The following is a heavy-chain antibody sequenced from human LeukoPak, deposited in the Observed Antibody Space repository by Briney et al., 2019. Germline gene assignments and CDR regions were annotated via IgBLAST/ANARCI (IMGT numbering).Heavy chain of an antibody. CDR1: GFTFSSYW. CDR3: ANTRHSSGWSAGGDL. V-gene: IGHV3-7*03. CDR2: IKQDGSEK. D-gene: IGHD6-19*01. J-gene: IGHJ5*02. Sequence: GGSLRLSCAASGFTFSSYWMSWVRQAPGKGLEWVANIKQDGSEKYYVDSVKGRFTISRDNSKSTLFLQMNSPRAEDTAVYYCANTRHSSGWSAGGDLWGHGTLVTVSS.